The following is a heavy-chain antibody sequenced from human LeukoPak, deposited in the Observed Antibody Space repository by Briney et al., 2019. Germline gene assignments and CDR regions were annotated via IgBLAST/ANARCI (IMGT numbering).Heavy chain of an antibody. CDR2: IKGDGSET. Sequence: GGSLRLSCAASGFTFSKSWMDWVRQAPGKGLEWVANIKGDGSETYYVDSAKGRFTISRDNAKNSLYLQMDSLRVEDTAIYYCSVSLNSWGQGTLVTVSS. CDR3: SVSLNS. V-gene: IGHV3-7*01. CDR1: GFTFSKSW. J-gene: IGHJ4*02.